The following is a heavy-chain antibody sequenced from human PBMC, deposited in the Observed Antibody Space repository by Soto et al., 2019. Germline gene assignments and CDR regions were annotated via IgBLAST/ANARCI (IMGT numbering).Heavy chain of an antibody. Sequence: EASVKVSCKASGYTFTGYYMHWVRQAPGQGLEWMGWINPKSGGTNYAQKFQGWVTMTRDTSISTAYMELSRLRSDDTAVYYCARGPDIVVVVATTHFDYWGQGTLVTVSS. CDR2: INPKSGGT. CDR3: ARGPDIVVVVATTHFDY. J-gene: IGHJ4*02. V-gene: IGHV1-2*04. CDR1: GYTFTGYY. D-gene: IGHD2-15*01.